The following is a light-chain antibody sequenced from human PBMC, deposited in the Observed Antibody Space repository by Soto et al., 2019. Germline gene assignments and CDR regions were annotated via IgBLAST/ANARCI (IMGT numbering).Light chain of an antibody. CDR2: GAS. CDR1: QSVSSSY. Sequence: EIVLTQSPGTLSLSPGERATLSCRASQSVSSSYLAWYQQKPGQAPRLLIYGASSRATDIPDRFSGSGSGTVLTLTISILEHEDYAVDLCQEYGSFRPLTSRQGTKVEIK. J-gene: IGKJ1*01. V-gene: IGKV3-20*01. CDR3: QEYGSFRPLT.